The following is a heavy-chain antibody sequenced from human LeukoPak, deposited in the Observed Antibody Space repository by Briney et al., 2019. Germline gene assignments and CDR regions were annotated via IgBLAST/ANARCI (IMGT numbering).Heavy chain of an antibody. CDR1: GGSFSGYY. CDR2: INHSGST. D-gene: IGHD5-18*01. V-gene: IGHV4-34*01. Sequence: SETLSLTCAVYGGSFSGYYWSWIRQPPGKGLEWIGEINHSGSTNYNPSLKSRVTISVDTSKNQFSLKLGSVTAADTAVYYCARGGYSYGKADVWGQGTLVTVSS. CDR3: ARGGYSYGKADV. J-gene: IGHJ4*02.